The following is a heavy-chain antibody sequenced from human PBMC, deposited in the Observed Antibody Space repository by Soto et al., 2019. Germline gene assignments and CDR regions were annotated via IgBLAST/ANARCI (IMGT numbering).Heavy chain of an antibody. CDR2: ISPYSGNT. V-gene: IGHV1-18*01. D-gene: IGHD6-25*01. CDR1: GYIFPTYD. CDR3: ARFASSGWNTGGD. Sequence: QVQLVQSGAEVKKPGASVKASCRASGYIFPTYDIGWGRQAPGHGLEWMGWISPYSGNTKYVRNLPGRVTRTTDTATSTAYMELRSLGSDDTAVYCCARFASSGWNTGGDWGQGTPVTVSS. J-gene: IGHJ4*02.